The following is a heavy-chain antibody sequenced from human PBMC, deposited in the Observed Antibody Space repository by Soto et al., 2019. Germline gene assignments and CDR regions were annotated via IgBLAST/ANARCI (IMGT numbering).Heavy chain of an antibody. CDR1: GITVSSYW. CDR3: AREAAVAGTVFDY. Sequence: GGSLSLSCVASGITVSSYWMHWVRQAPGKGLVWVSRINRDGSSTNYADSVKGRFTISRDNAKNTLYLQMNSLRAEDTAVYYCAREAAVAGTVFDYWGQGILVTVSS. CDR2: INRDGSST. D-gene: IGHD6-19*01. V-gene: IGHV3-74*01. J-gene: IGHJ4*02.